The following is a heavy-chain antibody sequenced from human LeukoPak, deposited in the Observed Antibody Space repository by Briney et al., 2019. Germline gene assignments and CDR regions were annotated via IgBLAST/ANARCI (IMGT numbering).Heavy chain of an antibody. CDR3: ARDDNYDFWSGYGYLDY. CDR2: INPNSGGT. D-gene: IGHD3-3*01. CDR1: GYTFTGYY. Sequence: ASVKVSCTAYGYTFTGYYMHWVRQAPGQGLEWMGWINPNSGGTNYAQKFQGRVTMTRDTSISTAYMELSRLRSDDTAVYYCARDDNYDFWSGYGYLDYWGQGTLVTVSS. V-gene: IGHV1-2*02. J-gene: IGHJ4*02.